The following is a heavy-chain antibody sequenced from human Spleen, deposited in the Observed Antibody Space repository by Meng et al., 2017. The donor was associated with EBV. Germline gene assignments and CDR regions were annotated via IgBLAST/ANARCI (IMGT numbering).Heavy chain of an antibody. V-gene: IGHV4-39*01. J-gene: IGHJ4*02. CDR3: ARHPGVFGRWEDY. CDR1: GGSISSSIYY. D-gene: IGHD3/OR15-3a*01. Sequence: QLQQPESVPGLVKPSETLSLTCTVSGGSISSSIYYWGWIRQPPGKGLEWIGSMYYSGTTYYNPSLKSRVTISVDTSKNQFSLKLSSVTAADTAVYYCARHPGVFGRWEDYWGQGTLVTVSS. CDR2: MYYSGTT.